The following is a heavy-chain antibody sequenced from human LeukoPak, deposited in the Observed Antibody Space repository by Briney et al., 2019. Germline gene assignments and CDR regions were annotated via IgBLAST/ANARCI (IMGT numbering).Heavy chain of an antibody. CDR3: ARDYWWNYDY. V-gene: IGHV3-30*03. CDR1: GFTFSSYS. CDR2: ISKDGSDK. J-gene: IGHJ4*02. D-gene: IGHD1-7*01. Sequence: GGSLRLSCAASGFTFSSYSMNWVRQAPGKGLEWVAVISKDGSDKYYPGSVRGRFTISRDNSKNTIYLQMDSLRAEDTAIYYCARDYWWNYDYWGQGTLVTVSS.